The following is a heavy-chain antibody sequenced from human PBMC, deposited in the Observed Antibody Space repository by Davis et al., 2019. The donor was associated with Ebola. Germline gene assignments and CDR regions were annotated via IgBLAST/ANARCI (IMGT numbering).Heavy chain of an antibody. CDR1: GFTFSSYS. J-gene: IGHJ6*02. CDR3: AREPLGVATNRGYYYGMDV. V-gene: IGHV3-48*02. D-gene: IGHD5-12*01. CDR2: ISSSSSTI. Sequence: PGGSLRLSCAASGFTFSSYSMNWVRQAPGKGLEWVSYISSSSSTIYYADSVKGRFTISRDNAKNSLYLQMNSLRDEDTAVYYCAREPLGVATNRGYYYGMDVWGQGTTVTVSS.